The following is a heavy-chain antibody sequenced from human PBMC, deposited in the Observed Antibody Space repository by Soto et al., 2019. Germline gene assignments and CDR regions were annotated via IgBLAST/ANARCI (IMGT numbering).Heavy chain of an antibody. D-gene: IGHD7-27*01. CDR2: ITPVGTEQ. CDR1: GFTFNTYA. V-gene: IGHV3-30*18. Sequence: QVQLMESGGGVVQPGRSLRLSCAASGFTFNTYAMHWVRQAPGKGLEWGAVITPVGTEQYYADSVKGRFTISRDNSTIILSVQLHSLGVEDMSIYHCAKLGIPGAQGMEYFDLWGRGTLVTVSS. J-gene: IGHJ2*01. CDR3: AKLGIPGAQGMEYFDL.